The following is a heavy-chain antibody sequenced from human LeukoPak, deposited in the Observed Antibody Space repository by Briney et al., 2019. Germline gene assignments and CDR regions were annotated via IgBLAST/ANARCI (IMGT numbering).Heavy chain of an antibody. CDR1: GGSISSYY. CDR3: ARGITIFGVVFDAFDI. Sequence: SETLSLTCTVSGGSISSYYWSWIRQPPGKGLEWIGYIYYSGSTNYNPSLKSRVTISVDTSKNQFSLKLSSVTAADTAVYYCARGITIFGVVFDAFDIWGQGTMVTVSS. D-gene: IGHD3-3*01. J-gene: IGHJ3*02. V-gene: IGHV4-59*01. CDR2: IYYSGST.